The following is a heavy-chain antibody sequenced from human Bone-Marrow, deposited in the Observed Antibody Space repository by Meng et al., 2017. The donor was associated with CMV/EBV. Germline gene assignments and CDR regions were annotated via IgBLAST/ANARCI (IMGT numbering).Heavy chain of an antibody. CDR2: IYYSGST. CDR1: GGSVSSGSYY. CDR3: ASYYYYGMDV. Sequence: SETLSLTCTVSGGSVSSGSYYWSWIRQPPGKGLEWIGYIYYSGSTNYNPSLKSRVTISVDTSKNQFSLKLSSVTAADTAVYYCASYYYYGMDVWGQGTTVTVSS. J-gene: IGHJ6*02. V-gene: IGHV4-61*01.